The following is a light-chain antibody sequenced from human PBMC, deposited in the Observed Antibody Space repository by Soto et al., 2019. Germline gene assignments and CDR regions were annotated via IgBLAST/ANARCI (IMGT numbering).Light chain of an antibody. J-gene: IGKJ1*01. CDR2: AAS. CDR3: QQSYSTLRT. V-gene: IGKV1-39*01. Sequence: DIQMTQSPSSLSASVGDRVTITCRASQSISSYLNWYQQKPGKAPKLLIYAASSLQIGVPSRFGGSGSGSDLTLTIIRLQPEEFATYYCQQSYSTLRTFGQATKVEIK. CDR1: QSISSY.